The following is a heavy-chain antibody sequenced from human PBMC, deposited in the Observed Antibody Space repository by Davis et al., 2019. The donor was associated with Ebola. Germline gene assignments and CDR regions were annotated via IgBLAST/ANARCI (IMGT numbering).Heavy chain of an antibody. CDR2: IYHSGST. CDR3: ARASSGYYSDDAFDI. CDR1: GGSISSSNW. D-gene: IGHD3-22*01. V-gene: IGHV4-4*02. Sequence: SETLSLTCAVSGGSISSSNWWSWVRQPPGKGLEWIGEIYHSGSTNYNPSLKSRVTISVDKSKNQFSLKLSSVTAADTAVYYCARASSGYYSDDAFDIWGQGTMVTVSS. J-gene: IGHJ3*02.